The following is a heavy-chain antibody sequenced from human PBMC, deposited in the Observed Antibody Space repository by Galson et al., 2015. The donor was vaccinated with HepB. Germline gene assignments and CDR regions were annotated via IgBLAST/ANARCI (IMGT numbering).Heavy chain of an antibody. J-gene: IGHJ2*01. Sequence: SLRLSCAGSGFIFRDYGLTWVRQAPGKGLEWVSGINWNGHVTDYVDSVKGRFAISRDNGNNSLHLEMNSLGVEDTAIYYCARASSAYYSYWYFDLWGRGTLVTISS. V-gene: IGHV3-20*04. D-gene: IGHD3-22*01. CDR1: GFIFRDYG. CDR3: ARASSAYYSYWYFDL. CDR2: INWNGHVT.